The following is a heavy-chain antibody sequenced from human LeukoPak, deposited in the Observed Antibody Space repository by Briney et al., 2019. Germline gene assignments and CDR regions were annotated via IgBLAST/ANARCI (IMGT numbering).Heavy chain of an antibody. D-gene: IGHD6-19*01. CDR2: INPTGGTT. J-gene: IGHJ5*02. CDR1: GYSFTRYH. Sequence: SVTVSCKASGYSFTRYHMHWVRQAPCQGLDWMGIINPTGGTTTYAEKFKGRVTMSRDTSTSTVYMELSRLRSEDAAIYYCARDSLRTAIAMAGGNWFEPWGQGTLVTVSS. V-gene: IGHV1-46*01. CDR3: ARDSLRTAIAMAGGNWFEP.